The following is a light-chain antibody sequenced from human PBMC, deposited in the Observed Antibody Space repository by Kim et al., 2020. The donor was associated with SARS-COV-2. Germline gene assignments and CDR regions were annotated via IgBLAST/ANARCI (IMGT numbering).Light chain of an antibody. Sequence: ATGETSSISCGGNKIEHKNVHGYRQRPGQAPVLVVYDDSHRPSGISERLSGSNYENTATLTISRVEAGDEADYYCQVWESSRHLVVFGGGTQLTVL. CDR1: KIEHKN. CDR3: QVWESSRHLVV. CDR2: DDS. J-gene: IGLJ2*01. V-gene: IGLV3-21*02.